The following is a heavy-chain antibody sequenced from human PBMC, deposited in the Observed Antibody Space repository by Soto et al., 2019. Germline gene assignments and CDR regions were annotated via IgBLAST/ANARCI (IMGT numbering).Heavy chain of an antibody. CDR3: ARDISHFRAHAFDI. CDR1: GGTFSSYT. Sequence: SVKVSCKASGGTFSSYTISWVRQAPGQGLEWMGRIIPILGIANYAQKFQGRVTITADKSTSTAYMELSSLRSEDTAVYYCARDISHFRAHAFDIWGQGTMVTVSS. CDR2: IIPILGIA. J-gene: IGHJ3*02. V-gene: IGHV1-69*04. D-gene: IGHD3-10*01.